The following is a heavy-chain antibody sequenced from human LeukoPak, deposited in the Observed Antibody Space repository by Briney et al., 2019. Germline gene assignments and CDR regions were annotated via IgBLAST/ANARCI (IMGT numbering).Heavy chain of an antibody. CDR3: AKDASWSLDY. Sequence: PGKSLRLSCAASGFTFTSLPLHWVRQAPGKGLEWVTVSSNHGSDEYYADSVKGRFTVSSDNSKKTVYLQMDSLRAEDTAVYYCAKDASWSLDYWGQGTLVTVSP. J-gene: IGHJ4*02. CDR1: GFTFTSLP. CDR2: SSNHGSDE. V-gene: IGHV3-30*04. D-gene: IGHD6-13*01.